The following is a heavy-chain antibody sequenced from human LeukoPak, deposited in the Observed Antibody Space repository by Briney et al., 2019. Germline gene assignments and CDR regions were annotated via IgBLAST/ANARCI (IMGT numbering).Heavy chain of an antibody. D-gene: IGHD3-10*01. J-gene: IGHJ6*02. CDR1: GFTFTNYW. Sequence: GGSLRLSCAASGFTFTNYWMSWVRQAPGKGLEWVANIKEDGSEKYYVDSVKGRFTISRDNAKNSLYLQMNSLRAEDTAVYYCAREGVIMVRGVVYYYYGMDVWGQGTTVTASS. CDR3: AREGVIMVRGVVYYYYGMDV. V-gene: IGHV3-7*01. CDR2: IKEDGSEK.